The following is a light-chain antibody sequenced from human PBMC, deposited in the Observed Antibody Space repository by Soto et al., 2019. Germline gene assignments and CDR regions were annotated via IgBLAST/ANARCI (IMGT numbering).Light chain of an antibody. J-gene: IGLJ1*01. V-gene: IGLV2-14*01. CDR2: DVT. CDR1: SSDVGGYNY. Sequence: QSALTQPASVSASPGQSITISCTGTSSDVGGYNYVSWYQQQPGKAPKLMIYDVTNRPSGVSNRFSASKSGNTGSLTISGLQAEDEADYYCSSYTKTSTLYVFGTGTKVTVL. CDR3: SSYTKTSTLYV.